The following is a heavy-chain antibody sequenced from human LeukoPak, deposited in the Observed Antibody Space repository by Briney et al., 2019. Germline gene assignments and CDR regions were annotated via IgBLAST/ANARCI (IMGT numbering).Heavy chain of an antibody. J-gene: IGHJ4*02. CDR2: IYHSGST. CDR1: GYSISSGYY. D-gene: IGHD3/OR15-3a*01. Sequence: SETLSLTCAVSGYSISSGYYWGWIRQPPGKGLEWIATIYHSGSTYYNPSLKSRVTISLDTSKNQFSLRLTSVTAADTAVYFCAREARAPACPWTLYYFDFWGQGTLVTVS. CDR3: AREARAPACPWTLYYFDF. V-gene: IGHV4-38-2*02.